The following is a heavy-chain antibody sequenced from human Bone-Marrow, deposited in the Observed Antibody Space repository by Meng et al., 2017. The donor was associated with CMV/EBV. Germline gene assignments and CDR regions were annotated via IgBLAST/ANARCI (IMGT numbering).Heavy chain of an antibody. CDR2: IRYDGSNK. D-gene: IGHD3-10*01. CDR3: APNTI. CDR1: GFTFDDYG. Sequence: GESLKISCAASGFTFDDYGMSWVRQAPGKGLEWVAFIRYDGSNKYYADSVKGRFTVSRDNSKNTLYLQMNSLRAEDTAVYYCAPNTIWGQGTLVTVSS. J-gene: IGHJ4*02. V-gene: IGHV3-30*02.